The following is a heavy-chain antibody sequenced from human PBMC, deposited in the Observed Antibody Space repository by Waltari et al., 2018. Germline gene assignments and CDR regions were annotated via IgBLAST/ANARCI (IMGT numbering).Heavy chain of an antibody. J-gene: IGHJ4*02. CDR2: IYHSGRT. CDR3: ARQVVGAGGDY. Sequence: QVQLQESGPGLVKPSETLSLTCAVSGYSISSGYYWGWIRQPPGKGLEWIGSIYHSGRTYYNPALKSRVTISVDTSKNQFSLKLSSVTAADTAVYYCARQVVGAGGDYWGQGTLVTVSS. V-gene: IGHV4-38-2*01. CDR1: GYSISSGYY. D-gene: IGHD1-26*01.